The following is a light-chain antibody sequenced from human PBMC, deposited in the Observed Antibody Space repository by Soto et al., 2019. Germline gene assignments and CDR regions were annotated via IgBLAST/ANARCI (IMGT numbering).Light chain of an antibody. CDR3: QQCNNWPPLT. Sequence: EIVLTQSPAPLSLSPGERATLSCKASESVSSNLAWYQQKPGQAPRLLIYDASNRAPGIPARFSGSGSGTDFTLTISSLEPEDFAVYYCQQCNNWPPLTFGGGTKVEIK. CDR1: ESVSSN. V-gene: IGKV3-11*01. CDR2: DAS. J-gene: IGKJ4*01.